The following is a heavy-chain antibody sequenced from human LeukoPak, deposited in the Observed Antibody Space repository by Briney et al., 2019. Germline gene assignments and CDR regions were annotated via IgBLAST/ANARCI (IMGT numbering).Heavy chain of an antibody. CDR3: ARDLSSRGVISLDY. V-gene: IGHV4-4*07. CDR1: GGSISNYY. D-gene: IGHD3-10*01. Sequence: SETLSLTCTVSGGSISNYYWSWIRQPAGKGLEWIGRIYSDGRTNYDLSLSSRLAMSVDTFKNQFSLKLSSVTAADTAVYYCARDLSSRGVISLDYWGQGTLVTVSS. J-gene: IGHJ4*02. CDR2: IYSDGRT.